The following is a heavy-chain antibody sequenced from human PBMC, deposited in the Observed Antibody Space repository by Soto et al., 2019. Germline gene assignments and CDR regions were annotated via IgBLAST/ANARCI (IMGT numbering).Heavy chain of an antibody. J-gene: IGHJ4*02. CDR2: ITDNGGDA. CDR3: GRGPTSSHPPNRIFDL. Sequence: GSQRLSCVASGLTFGCRAISWAPSSAWKGLQWVGTITDNGGDATDADSGRGRFVISRDNSKKPLYLQMTSLTAEDLAMYFCGRGPTSSHPPNRIFDLWGLRT. V-gene: IGHV3-23*01. CDR1: GLTFGCRA. D-gene: IGHD1-26*01.